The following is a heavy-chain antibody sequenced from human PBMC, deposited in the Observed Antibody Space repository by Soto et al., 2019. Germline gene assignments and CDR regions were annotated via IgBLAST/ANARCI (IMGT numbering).Heavy chain of an antibody. CDR3: AKDSWIDVVPAAPPALYGMDV. CDR2: ISGSGGST. V-gene: IGHV3-23*01. D-gene: IGHD2-2*01. J-gene: IGHJ6*02. CDR1: GFAFSSYA. Sequence: GGSLRLCCAASGFAFSSYAMSWVRQAPGKGLEWVSAISGSGGSTYYADSVKGRFTISGDNSKNTLYLQMNSLRAEDTAVYYCAKDSWIDVVPAAPPALYGMDVWGQGTTVTVSS.